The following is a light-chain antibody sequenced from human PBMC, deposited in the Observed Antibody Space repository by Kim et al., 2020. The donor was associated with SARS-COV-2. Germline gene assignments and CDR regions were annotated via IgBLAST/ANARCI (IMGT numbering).Light chain of an antibody. V-gene: IGLV2-11*01. CDR2: DVS. CDR1: SSDVGGYNY. CDR3: CSYAGIPPYL. J-gene: IGLJ1*01. Sequence: QSALTQPRSVSGSPGQSVTISCTGTSSDVGGYNYVSWYQQHPGKAPKLMIYDVSERPSGVPDRFSGSKSGNTASLTISGLQAEDEADYYCCSYAGIPPYLSGNGTKVTV.